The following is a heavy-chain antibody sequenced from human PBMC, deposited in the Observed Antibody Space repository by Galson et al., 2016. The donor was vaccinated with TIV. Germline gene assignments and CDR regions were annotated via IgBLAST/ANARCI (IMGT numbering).Heavy chain of an antibody. D-gene: IGHD5-18*01. CDR2: VMPLFGTA. J-gene: IGHJ6*02. CDR3: AKDRNTDMDTYQHYFGMYV. Sequence: VKVSCKASGDTFSTYPFNWVRQAPGQGLEWVGGVMPLFGTANYAQKLQGRVTINAYESTSTLYMEVSSLRAEDTAVYYCAKDRNTDMDTYQHYFGMYVLGQGSTVIVSS. V-gene: IGHV1-69*01. CDR1: GDTFSTYP.